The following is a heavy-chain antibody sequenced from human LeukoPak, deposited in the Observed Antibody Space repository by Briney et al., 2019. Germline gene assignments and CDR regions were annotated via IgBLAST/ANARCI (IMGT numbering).Heavy chain of an antibody. Sequence: GGSLRLSCAASGFTLTSYGMHWVRQSPGKGLVWVSHINHDGSLRNYADPVKGRFTISRDIAKNTLYLQMNSLGADDTAMYYCTRDVFSLGDSWGQGTLVTVSS. CDR1: GFTLTSYG. V-gene: IGHV3-74*01. CDR2: INHDGSLR. CDR3: TRDVFSLGDS. J-gene: IGHJ4*02. D-gene: IGHD2/OR15-2a*01.